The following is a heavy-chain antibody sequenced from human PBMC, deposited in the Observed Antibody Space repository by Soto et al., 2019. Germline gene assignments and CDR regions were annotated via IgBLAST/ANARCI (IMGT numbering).Heavy chain of an antibody. CDR3: ARDPCGGDCYPPYYFDY. J-gene: IGHJ4*02. CDR1: GGTFSSYT. V-gene: IGHV1-69*08. CDR2: IIPILGIA. Sequence: QVQLVQSGAEVKKPGSSVKVSCKASGGTFSSYTISWVRQAPGQGLEWMGRIIPILGIANYAQKFQGRVTITADKSTSTAYMELSRLRSEDTAVYYCARDPCGGDCYPPYYFDYWGQGTLVTVSS. D-gene: IGHD2-21*02.